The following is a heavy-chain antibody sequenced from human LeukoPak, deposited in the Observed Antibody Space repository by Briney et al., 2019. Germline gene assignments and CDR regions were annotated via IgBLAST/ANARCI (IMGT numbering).Heavy chain of an antibody. Sequence: ASVKVSCKASGYTFTGYYIHWVRQAPGQGLEWMGWITAYNGNTNYGRKLQGRVTMTTDTSTSTAYMELRSLRSDDTAVYYCARHSSGRYWGYFDYWGQGTLVTVSS. D-gene: IGHD1-26*01. CDR2: ITAYNGNT. J-gene: IGHJ4*02. V-gene: IGHV1-18*04. CDR3: ARHSSGRYWGYFDY. CDR1: GYTFTGYY.